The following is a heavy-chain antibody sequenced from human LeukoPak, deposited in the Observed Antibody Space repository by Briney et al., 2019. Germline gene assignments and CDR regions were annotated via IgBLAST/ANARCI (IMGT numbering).Heavy chain of an antibody. CDR1: GGSISSSSYY. Sequence: PSETLSLTCTVSGGSISSSSYYWGWIRQPPGKGLEWIGSIYYSGSTYYNPSLKSRVTISVDTSKNQFSLKLSSVTAADTAVYYCARDQASYSGSSLYWGQGTLVTVSS. D-gene: IGHD1-26*01. J-gene: IGHJ4*02. V-gene: IGHV4-39*07. CDR2: IYYSGST. CDR3: ARDQASYSGSSLY.